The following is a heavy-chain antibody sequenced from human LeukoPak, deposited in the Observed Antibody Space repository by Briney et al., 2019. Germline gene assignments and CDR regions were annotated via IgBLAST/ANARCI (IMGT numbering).Heavy chain of an antibody. J-gene: IGHJ5*02. D-gene: IGHD3-3*01. CDR2: IIPILGIA. CDR1: GYTFTGHY. CDR3: ARDEEPRFLEWLLADTQPAQFDP. V-gene: IGHV1-69*04. Sequence: ASVKVSCKASGYTFTGHYMHWARQAPGQGLEWMGRIIPILGIANYAQKFQGRVTITADKSTSTAYMELSRLRSDDTAVYYCARDEEPRFLEWLLADTQPAQFDPWGQGTLVTVSS.